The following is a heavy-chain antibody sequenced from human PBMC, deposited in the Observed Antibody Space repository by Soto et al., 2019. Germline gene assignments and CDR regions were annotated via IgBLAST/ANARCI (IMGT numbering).Heavy chain of an antibody. D-gene: IGHD3-3*01. J-gene: IGHJ4*02. CDR2: ISGNGGST. CDR3: AKTSLFVDFWQDS. Sequence: PGGSLRLSCAASGFTFSNYSMSWVRQAPGKGLEWVSTISGNGGSTYYADSVKGRFTVSRDNSKNTLYLQMNSLRAEDTAVYYYAKTSLFVDFWQDSWGQGTLGTVSS. CDR1: GFTFSNYS. V-gene: IGHV3-23*01.